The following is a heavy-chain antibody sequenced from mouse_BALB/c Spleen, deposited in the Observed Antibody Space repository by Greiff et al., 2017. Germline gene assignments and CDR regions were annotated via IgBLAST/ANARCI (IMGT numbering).Heavy chain of an antibody. CDR3: ARGYGNPFAY. V-gene: IGHV3-8*02. CDR2: ISYSGST. Sequence: EVQVVESGPSLVKPSQTLSLTCSVTGDSITSGYWNWIRKFPGNKLEYMGYISYSGSTYYNPSLKSRISITRDTSKNQYYLQLNSVTTEDTATYYCARGYGNPFAYWGQGTLVTVSA. CDR1: GDSITSGY. J-gene: IGHJ3*01. D-gene: IGHD2-1*01.